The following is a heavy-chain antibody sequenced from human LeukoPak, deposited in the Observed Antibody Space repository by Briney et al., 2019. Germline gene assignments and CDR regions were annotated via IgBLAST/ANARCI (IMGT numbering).Heavy chain of an antibody. D-gene: IGHD6-13*01. V-gene: IGHV4-39*07. Sequence: SETLSLTCTVSGGSISSGGYYWSWVRQPPGKGLEWIGEIYHSGSTNYNPSLKSRVTISVDKSKNQFSLKLSSVTAADAAVYFCARGARIAAADYWGQGTLVTVSS. CDR1: GGSISSGGYY. J-gene: IGHJ4*02. CDR2: IYHSGST. CDR3: ARGARIAAADY.